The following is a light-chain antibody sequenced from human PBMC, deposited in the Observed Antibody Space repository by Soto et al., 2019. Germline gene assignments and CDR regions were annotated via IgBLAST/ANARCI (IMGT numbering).Light chain of an antibody. CDR3: SSYTSSSTLGYV. CDR1: SSDVGGYNY. J-gene: IGLJ1*01. CDR2: DVS. Sequence: QSVLTQPASVSGSPGQSITISCTGTSSDVGGYNYVSWYQQHPCKAPKLMIYDVSNRPSGVSNRFSGSKSGNTASLTISGLQAEDEADYYCSSYTSSSTLGYVFGTGTKLTVL. V-gene: IGLV2-14*01.